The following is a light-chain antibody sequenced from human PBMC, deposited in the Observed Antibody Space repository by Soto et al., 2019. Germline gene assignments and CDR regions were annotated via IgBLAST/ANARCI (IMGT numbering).Light chain of an antibody. CDR1: QSISSY. CDR3: QQSYSTREVLP. CDR2: AAS. J-gene: IGKJ4*01. V-gene: IGKV1-39*01. Sequence: DIQMTQSPSSLSASVGDRVTITCRASQSISSYLNWYQQKPGKAPKLLIYAASSLQSGVPSRFSGSGSGTDFTLTISSLQPEDFATYYCQQSYSTREVLPFGGGTKVDIK.